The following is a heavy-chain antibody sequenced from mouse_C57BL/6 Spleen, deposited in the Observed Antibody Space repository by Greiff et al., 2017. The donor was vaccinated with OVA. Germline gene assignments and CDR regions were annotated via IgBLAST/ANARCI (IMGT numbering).Heavy chain of an antibody. V-gene: IGHV5-4*01. D-gene: IGHD2-5*01. Sequence: DVMLVESGGGLVKPGGSLKLSCAASGFTFSSYAMSRVRQTPEKRLEWVATISDGGSYTYYPDNVKGRVTISRDNAKNNLYLQKSHLKSEDTAMYYCARDPPRYSNYVFDYWGQGTTLTVSS. CDR2: ISDGGSYT. J-gene: IGHJ2*01. CDR3: ARDPPRYSNYVFDY. CDR1: GFTFSSYA.